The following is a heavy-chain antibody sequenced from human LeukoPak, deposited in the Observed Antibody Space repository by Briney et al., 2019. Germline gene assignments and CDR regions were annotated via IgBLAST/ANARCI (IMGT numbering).Heavy chain of an antibody. J-gene: IGHJ4*02. CDR2: IKEDGTDK. V-gene: IGHV3-7*02. Sequence: GGSLRLSCAASGFIFSNYWMSWVRQAPGIGLEWVANIKEDGTDKYYVDSVKGRFTISRDNAKNSLYLQMNSLRAEDTAVYYCTKYGDDDTPGLNWGQGTLVTVSS. D-gene: IGHD4-17*01. CDR3: TKYGDDDTPGLN. CDR1: GFIFSNYW.